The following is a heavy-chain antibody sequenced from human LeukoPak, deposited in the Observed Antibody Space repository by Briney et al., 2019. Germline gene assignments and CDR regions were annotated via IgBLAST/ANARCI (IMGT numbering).Heavy chain of an antibody. D-gene: IGHD3-10*01. CDR2: INHSGST. CDR3: ARGFGRRNWFDP. V-gene: IGHV4-4*02. Sequence: SETLSLTCAVSGGSTSSSNWWSWVRQPPGKGLEWIGEINHSGSTNYNPSLKSRVTISVDTSKNQFSRKLSSVTAADTAVYYCARGFGRRNWFDPWGQGTLVTVSS. J-gene: IGHJ5*02. CDR1: GGSTSSSNW.